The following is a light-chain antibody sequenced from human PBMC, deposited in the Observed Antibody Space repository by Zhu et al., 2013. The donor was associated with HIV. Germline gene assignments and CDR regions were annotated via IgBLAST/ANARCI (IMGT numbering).Light chain of an antibody. CDR3: GAWDNSLSVYV. V-gene: IGLV1-51*01. CDR1: SSNIGNNY. J-gene: IGLJ1*01. CDR2: DNN. Sequence: QSVLTQPPSVSAAPGQKVTISCSGGSSNIGNNYVSWYQQFPGTAPKLLIYDNNERPSGIPDRFSGSKSGTSATLGITGLQTGDEADYYCGAWDNSLSVYVFGTGTKVTVL.